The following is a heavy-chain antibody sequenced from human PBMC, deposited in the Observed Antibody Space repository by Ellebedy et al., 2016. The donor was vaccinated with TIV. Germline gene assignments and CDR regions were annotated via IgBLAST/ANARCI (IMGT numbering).Heavy chain of an antibody. D-gene: IGHD3-9*01. CDR1: GYTLTELS. CDR3: ATASTVLRYCDWFDY. Sequence: AASVKVSCKVSGYTLTELSMHWVRQAPGKGLEWMGGFDPEDGETIYAQKFQGRVTMTEDTSTDTAYMELSSLRSEDTAVYYCATASTVLRYCDWFDYWGQGTLVTVSS. J-gene: IGHJ4*02. CDR2: FDPEDGET. V-gene: IGHV1-24*01.